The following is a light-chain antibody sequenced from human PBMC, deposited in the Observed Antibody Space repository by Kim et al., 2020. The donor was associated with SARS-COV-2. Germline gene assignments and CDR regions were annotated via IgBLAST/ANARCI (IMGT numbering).Light chain of an antibody. CDR3: QAWDSTTTV. Sequence: SVSPGQTASITCSGDRLGNKSVCWYQQKPGQSPVVVIYQDTQRPSGIPERFSGSNSGNTATLTISGTQAMDEADYYCQAWDSTTTVFGGGTQLTVL. CDR2: QDT. J-gene: IGLJ2*01. V-gene: IGLV3-1*01. CDR1: RLGNKS.